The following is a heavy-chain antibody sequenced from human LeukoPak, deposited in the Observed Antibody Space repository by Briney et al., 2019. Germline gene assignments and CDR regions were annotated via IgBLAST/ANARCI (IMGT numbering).Heavy chain of an antibody. CDR2: ISSSSSYI. CDR1: GFTFSSYS. J-gene: IGHJ4*02. CDR3: ARALAPMRWLHGGVDY. Sequence: PGGSLRLSCAASGFTFSSYSMNWVRQAPGKGLEWVSSISSSSSYIYYADSVKGRFTISRDNAKNSLYLQMNSLRAEDTAVYYCARALAPMRWLHGGVDYWGQGTLVTVSS. V-gene: IGHV3-21*01. D-gene: IGHD5-24*01.